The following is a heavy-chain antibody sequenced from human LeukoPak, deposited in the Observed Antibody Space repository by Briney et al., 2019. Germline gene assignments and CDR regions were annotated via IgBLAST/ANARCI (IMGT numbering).Heavy chain of an antibody. J-gene: IGHJ5*02. CDR2: ISGSGGST. V-gene: IGHV3-23*01. CDR1: GFTFSSYA. CDR3: AKADQYSSSWAWFDP. Sequence: PGGSLRVSCAASGFTFSSYAMSWVRQAPGKGLEWVSAISGSGGSTYYADSVKGRFTISRDNSKNTLYLQMNSLRAEDTAVYYCAKADQYSSSWAWFDPWGQGTLVTVSS. D-gene: IGHD6-13*01.